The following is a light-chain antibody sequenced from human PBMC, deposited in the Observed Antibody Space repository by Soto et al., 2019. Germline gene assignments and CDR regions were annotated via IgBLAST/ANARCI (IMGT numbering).Light chain of an antibody. CDR2: GAS. CDR1: QSINSGS. CDR3: QQYGSSPRT. V-gene: IGKV3-20*01. Sequence: EIVLTQSPGTLSLSPGERATLSCRASQSINSGSLAWYQQKPGQAPRLFIYGASSRATGIPDRFSGGGSGTDFTRTISRLEPEDYAVYYCQQYGSSPRTFGGRTKVE. J-gene: IGKJ4*01.